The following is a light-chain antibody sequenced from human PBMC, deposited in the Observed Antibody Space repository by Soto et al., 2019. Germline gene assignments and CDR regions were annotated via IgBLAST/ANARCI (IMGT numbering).Light chain of an antibody. CDR2: GAS. Sequence: EIVMTQSPATLSVSPGERATLSCRASQSVSSNLAGYQQKPGQAPRLLIYGASTRATGIPARFSGSGSGTEFTLTISSLPSEDFAVYYCQQYNKWPRTFGQGTKVEIK. V-gene: IGKV3-15*01. J-gene: IGKJ1*01. CDR1: QSVSSN. CDR3: QQYNKWPRT.